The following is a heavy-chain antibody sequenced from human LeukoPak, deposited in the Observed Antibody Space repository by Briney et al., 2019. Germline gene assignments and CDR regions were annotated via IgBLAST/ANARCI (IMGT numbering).Heavy chain of an antibody. Sequence: GGSLRLSCAASGFTFSSYAMSWVRQAPGRGLEWVSGIRGSDGGTYTADSVSGRFTISRDNSKNTLYLQMDSLRADDAAVYYCAKGSMSYCSGRCYYFDCWGQGTVVTVSS. CDR2: IRGSDGGT. V-gene: IGHV3-23*01. J-gene: IGHJ4*02. D-gene: IGHD2-15*01. CDR1: GFTFSSYA. CDR3: AKGSMSYCSGRCYYFDC.